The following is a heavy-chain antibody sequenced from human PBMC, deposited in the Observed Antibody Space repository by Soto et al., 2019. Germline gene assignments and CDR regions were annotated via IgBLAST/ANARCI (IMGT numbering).Heavy chain of an antibody. D-gene: IGHD3-9*01. J-gene: IGHJ6*02. Sequence: GGSLRLSCAASGFTFSSYAMHWVRQAPGKGLEWVAVISYDGSNKYYADSVKGRFTISRDNSKNTLYLQMNSLRAEDTAVYYCARDLFDYDILTHYGMDVWGQGTTVTVSS. V-gene: IGHV3-30-3*01. CDR1: GFTFSSYA. CDR3: ARDLFDYDILTHYGMDV. CDR2: ISYDGSNK.